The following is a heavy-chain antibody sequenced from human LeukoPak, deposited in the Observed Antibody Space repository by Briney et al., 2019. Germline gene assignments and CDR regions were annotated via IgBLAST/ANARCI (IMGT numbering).Heavy chain of an antibody. CDR3: ARVDYYHYYMDV. Sequence: SETLSLTCTVPGGSVSSVNHYWSWMRQPPGKGLEWIGYIHYSGSTTYNPSLKSRVTISIDTSKTQFSLKLSSVTAADTALYYCARVDYYHYYMDVWGTGTTVTVSS. J-gene: IGHJ6*03. CDR2: IHYSGST. V-gene: IGHV4-61*01. CDR1: GGSVSSVNHY.